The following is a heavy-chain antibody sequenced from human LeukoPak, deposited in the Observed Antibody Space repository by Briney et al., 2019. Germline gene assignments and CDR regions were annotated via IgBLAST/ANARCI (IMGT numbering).Heavy chain of an antibody. D-gene: IGHD6-13*01. Sequence: ASVKVSCKASGGTFSSYAISWVRQATGQGLEWMGWMNPNSGNTGYAQKFQGRVTMTRNTSISTAYMELSSLRYEDTAVYYCASDPNNSWSWGQGTMVTVSS. CDR2: MNPNSGNT. J-gene: IGHJ3*01. V-gene: IGHV1-8*02. CDR1: GGTFSSYA. CDR3: ASDPNNSWS.